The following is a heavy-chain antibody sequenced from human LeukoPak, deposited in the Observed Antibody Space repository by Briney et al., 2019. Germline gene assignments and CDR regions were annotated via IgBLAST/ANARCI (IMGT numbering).Heavy chain of an antibody. CDR3: ARDQSSVAGTTYNWFDP. V-gene: IGHV3-21*01. Sequence: GGTLRLSCAASGFTFSSYGMSWVRQAPGKGLEWVSSISGSSSYIYYADSVKGRFTISRDNAKNSLYLQMNSLRAEDTAVYYCARDQSSVAGTTYNWFDPWGQGTLVTVSS. CDR1: GFTFSSYG. J-gene: IGHJ5*02. CDR2: ISGSSSYI. D-gene: IGHD6-19*01.